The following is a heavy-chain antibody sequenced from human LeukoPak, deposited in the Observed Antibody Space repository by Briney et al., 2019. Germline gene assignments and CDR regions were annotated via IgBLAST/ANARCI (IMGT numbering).Heavy chain of an antibody. CDR3: ARDLSNYYGSGSAFLY. Sequence: PGGSLRLSCAASGFTVSSNYMSWVRQAPGKGLEWVSVIYSGGSTYYADSVKGRFTISRDNSKNTLYLQMNSLRAEDTAVYYCARDLSNYYGSGSAFLYWGQGTLVTVSP. V-gene: IGHV3-66*01. J-gene: IGHJ4*02. CDR1: GFTVSSNY. CDR2: IYSGGST. D-gene: IGHD3-10*01.